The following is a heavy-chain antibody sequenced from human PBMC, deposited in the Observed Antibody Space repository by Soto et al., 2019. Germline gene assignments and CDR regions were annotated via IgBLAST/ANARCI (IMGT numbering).Heavy chain of an antibody. D-gene: IGHD1-26*01. CDR2: IFYSRTT. CDR1: GGSINIGGYY. J-gene: IGHJ6*02. Sequence: PSETLSLTCTVSGGSINIGGYYWTWIRQHPGKGLEWIGYIFYSRTTSYNPSLKSRVTISGDTSKNQFSLTLRSDDTAVYYCARDLEGSILGRYYYYGMDVWGQGTTVTVSS. CDR3: ARDLEGSILGRYYYYGMDV. V-gene: IGHV4-31*03.